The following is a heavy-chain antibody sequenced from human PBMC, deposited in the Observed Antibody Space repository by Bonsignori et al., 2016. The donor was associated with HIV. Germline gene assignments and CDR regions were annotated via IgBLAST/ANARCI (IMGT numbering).Heavy chain of an antibody. V-gene: IGHV3-49*04. CDR3: TRDLGSSWFLGYFQH. J-gene: IGHJ1*01. D-gene: IGHD6-13*01. Sequence: GESLKISCKTSGFTFGDYAINWVRQTPGKGLEWVGFIRSKAYGGTTEYAASVKGRFSISRDDSKSIAQLQMKSLKIEDTGVYYCTRDLGSSWFLGYFQHWGQGTLVTVSS. CDR2: IRSKAYGGTT. CDR1: GFTFGDYA.